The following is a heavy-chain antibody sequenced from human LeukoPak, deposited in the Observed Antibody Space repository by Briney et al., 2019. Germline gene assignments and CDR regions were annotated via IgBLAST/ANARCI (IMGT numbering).Heavy chain of an antibody. CDR3: SRAPNYDFWLDC. J-gene: IGHJ4*02. Sequence: GRSLRLSCTGSGFTFGDSGINWVRQAPGKGLEWVGFIRSRNYGGKIEYAASVRGRFTISRDDSESIAYLQMNNLKSEDSAVYYRSRAPNYDFWLDCWGQGTLITVSS. CDR1: GFTFGDSG. CDR2: IRSRNYGGKI. V-gene: IGHV3-49*04. D-gene: IGHD3-3*01.